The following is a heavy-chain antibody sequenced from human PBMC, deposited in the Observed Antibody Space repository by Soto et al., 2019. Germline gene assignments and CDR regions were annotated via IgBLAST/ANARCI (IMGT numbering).Heavy chain of an antibody. Sequence: GGSLRLSCAASGFTFTNYLMTWVRQAPGKGPEWVSSIDKSGGDTYYADSVRGRFTISRDNSKNTLYLQMNGLRAEDTALYYCAKDTYSRSWYFWGQGTLVTVSS. J-gene: IGHJ4*02. CDR1: GFTFTNYL. D-gene: IGHD2-2*01. CDR3: AKDTYSRSWYF. V-gene: IGHV3-23*05. CDR2: IDKSGGDT.